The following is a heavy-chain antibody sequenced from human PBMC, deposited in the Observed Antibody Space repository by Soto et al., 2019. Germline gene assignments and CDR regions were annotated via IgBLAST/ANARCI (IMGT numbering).Heavy chain of an antibody. CDR3: ARYIPGVRYYGMDV. CDR1: GFTFSSYA. J-gene: IGHJ6*01. D-gene: IGHD2-2*01. V-gene: IGHV3-23*01. CDR2: IGESGTPT. Sequence: EVQLLESGGGLVQPGGSLRLSCAASGFTFSSYAMKWVRQAPGKGLEWVSLIGESGTPTYYADSVKGSFTISRDNSVNTLILEMYSLRAEDTAVYYCARYIPGVRYYGMDVWGQGTTVTVS.